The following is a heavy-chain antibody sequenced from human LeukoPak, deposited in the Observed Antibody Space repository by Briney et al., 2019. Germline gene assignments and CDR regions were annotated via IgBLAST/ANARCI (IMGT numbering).Heavy chain of an antibody. D-gene: IGHD3-16*01. V-gene: IGHV3-23*01. CDR2: IRGSGGST. J-gene: IGHJ5*02. Sequence: PGGSLRLSCAASGFTFSSYAMSWVRQAPGKGLEWVSSIRGSGGSTYYADSVKGRFTISRDNSKNTLYLQMNSLRAEDTAVYYCARGQGGRTSWFDPWGQGTLVTVSS. CDR3: ARGQGGRTSWFDP. CDR1: GFTFSSYA.